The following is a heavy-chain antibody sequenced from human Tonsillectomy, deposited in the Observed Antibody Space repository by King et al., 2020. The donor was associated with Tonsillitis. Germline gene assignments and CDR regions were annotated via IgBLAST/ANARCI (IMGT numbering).Heavy chain of an antibody. V-gene: IGHV3-33*08. J-gene: IGHJ4*02. D-gene: IGHD3-22*01. CDR2: IWYDGGNK. CDR1: GFTFSNFG. Sequence: VQLVESGGGVVQPGRSLRLSCAAAGFTFSNFGMHWVRQAPGEGRDWVAVIWYDGGNKYYADSVKGRVTVSRDNSKNTLFLQMNSLRAEDTAVYYCARALGSSGYALDYWGQGTLVTVSS. CDR3: ARALGSSGYALDY.